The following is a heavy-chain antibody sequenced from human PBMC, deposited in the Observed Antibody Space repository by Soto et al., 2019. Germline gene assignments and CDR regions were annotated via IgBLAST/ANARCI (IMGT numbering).Heavy chain of an antibody. CDR2: IIPIFGTA. J-gene: IGHJ4*02. CDR1: GGTFISYA. CDR3: ARGYCTNGVCPIDY. Sequence: GASVKVSCKPSGGTFISYAISWVRQAPGQGLEWMGGIIPIFGTANYAQKFQGRAAITADESTSTAYMELSSLRYEATAVYYCARGYCTNGVCPIDYWGQGTLVTVSS. V-gene: IGHV1-69*13. D-gene: IGHD2-8*01.